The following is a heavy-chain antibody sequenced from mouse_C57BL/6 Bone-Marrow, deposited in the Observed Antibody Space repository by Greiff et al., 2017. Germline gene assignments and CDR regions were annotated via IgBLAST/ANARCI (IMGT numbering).Heavy chain of an antibody. CDR2: INPNYGTT. V-gene: IGHV1-39*01. Sequence: EVQLQQSGPELVKPGASVKISCKASGYSFTDYNMHWVKQSNGQSLEWIGVINPNYGTTSYNQKFKGKATLTVDQSSRPAYMQRNSLTSADSAVYYCARGYDYDYAIDYWGQGTSVTVSS. CDR1: GYSFTDYN. J-gene: IGHJ4*01. CDR3: ARGYDYDYAIDY. D-gene: IGHD2-4*01.